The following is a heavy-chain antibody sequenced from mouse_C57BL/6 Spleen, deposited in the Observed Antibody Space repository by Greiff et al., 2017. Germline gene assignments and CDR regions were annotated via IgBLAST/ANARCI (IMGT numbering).Heavy chain of an antibody. CDR3: ARNYGSSSFDV. V-gene: IGHV1-26*01. CDR2: INPNNGGT. D-gene: IGHD1-1*01. CDR1: GYTFTDYY. Sequence: VQLQQSGPELVKPGASVKISCKASGYTFTDYYMNWVKQSHGKSLEWIGDINPNNGGTSYNQKFKGKATLTVDKSSSTAYMELRSLTSEDSAVYYCARNYGSSSFDVWGTGTTVTVSS. J-gene: IGHJ1*03.